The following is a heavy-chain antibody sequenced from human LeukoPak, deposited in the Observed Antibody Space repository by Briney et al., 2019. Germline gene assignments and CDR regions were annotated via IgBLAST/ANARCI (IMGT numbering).Heavy chain of an antibody. Sequence: GGSLRLSCEASGFTFTRSAMTWVRQAPGKGLDWVSTNADCVKGRFTIARDNSKNTLYLQMNRLRSEDTALYYCAKHLGSQSFLYYYMDVWGEGTAVIVSS. J-gene: IGHJ6*03. CDR1: GFTFTRSA. V-gene: IGHV3-23*01. CDR3: AKHLGSQSFLYYYMDV. D-gene: IGHD6-13*01.